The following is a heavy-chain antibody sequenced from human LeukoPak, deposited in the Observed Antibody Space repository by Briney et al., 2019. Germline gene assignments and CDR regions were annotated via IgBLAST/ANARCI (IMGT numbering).Heavy chain of an antibody. CDR1: GFTFSGYA. V-gene: IGHV3-23*01. CDR2: ISGSGGST. Sequence: PGGSLRLSCAASGFTFSGYAMSWVRQAPGKGLEWVSAISGSGGSTYYADSVKGRFTISRDNSKNTLYLQMNSLRAEDTAVYYCAKYVSRVGSRSQCFDIWGQGTMVTVSS. CDR3: AKYVSRVGSRSQCFDI. D-gene: IGHD6-13*01. J-gene: IGHJ3*02.